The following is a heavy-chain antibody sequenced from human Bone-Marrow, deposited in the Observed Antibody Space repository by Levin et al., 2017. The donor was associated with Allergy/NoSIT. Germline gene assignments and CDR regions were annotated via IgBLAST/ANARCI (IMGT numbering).Heavy chain of an antibody. CDR1: GFTFTNYY. V-gene: IGHV1-2*06. Sequence: ASVKVSCEASGFTFTNYYIHWVRQAPGQGLEWMGRVRPYNGATNYAPKFQGRVTMTRDTSTSTAYMTLEGLRSDDTAVYYCARESLSSETLTGYPAFDSWGQGTLVTVS. CDR3: ARESLSSETLTGYPAFDS. CDR2: VRPYNGAT. D-gene: IGHD3-9*01. J-gene: IGHJ4*02.